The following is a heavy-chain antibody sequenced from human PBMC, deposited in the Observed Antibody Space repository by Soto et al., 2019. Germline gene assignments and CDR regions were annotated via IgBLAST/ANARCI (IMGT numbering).Heavy chain of an antibody. D-gene: IGHD3-10*01. CDR2: ISYDGSNK. CDR3: AKDENLWFGELLPLGP. Sequence: AGGSLRLSCAASGFTFSSYGMHWGRQAPGKGLEWVAVISYDGSNKYYADSVKGRFTISRDNSKNTLYLQMNSLRAEDTAVYYCAKDENLWFGELLPLGPWGQGTLVTVSS. V-gene: IGHV3-30*18. CDR1: GFTFSSYG. J-gene: IGHJ5*02.